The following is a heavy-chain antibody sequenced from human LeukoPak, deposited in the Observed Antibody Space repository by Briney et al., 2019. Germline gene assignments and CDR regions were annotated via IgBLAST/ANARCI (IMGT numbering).Heavy chain of an antibody. CDR2: INHSGST. V-gene: IGHV4-34*01. D-gene: IGHD4-17*01. J-gene: IGHJ5*02. Sequence: PSETLSLTCAVYGGSFSGYYWSWIRQPPGKGLEWIGEINHSGSTNYKPSLKSRVTISVDTSKNQFSLKLSSVTAADTAVYYCARGRGGDDYGNNWFDPWGQGTLVTVSS. CDR3: ARGRGGDDYGNNWFDP. CDR1: GGSFSGYY.